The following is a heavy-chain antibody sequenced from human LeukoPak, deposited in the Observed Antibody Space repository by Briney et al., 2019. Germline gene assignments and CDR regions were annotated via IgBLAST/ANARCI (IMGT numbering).Heavy chain of an antibody. J-gene: IGHJ3*01. Sequence: GRSLRLSCAASGFTFSSYAMHWARHAPGKGLEWVAVISYDGSNKYYADSVKGRFTISRDNSKNTLYLQMNSLRAEGTAVYYCARDRTSGANGYSSSWGQGTMVTVSS. CDR3: ARDRTSGANGYSSS. D-gene: IGHD6-13*01. CDR2: ISYDGSNK. V-gene: IGHV3-30-3*01. CDR1: GFTFSSYA.